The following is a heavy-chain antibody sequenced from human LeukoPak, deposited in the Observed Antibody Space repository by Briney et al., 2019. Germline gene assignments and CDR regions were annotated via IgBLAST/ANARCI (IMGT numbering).Heavy chain of an antibody. CDR1: GFTFSDYY. CDR2: ISNGGDYK. Sequence: GGSLRLSCAASGFTFSDYYMSWIRQAPGKGLEWVSSISNGGDYKRYAGSVRGRLTISRDNARNSMFLQMNSLRVEDTALYYCARGGSGWYEGDYWGQGTLVTVSS. CDR3: ARGGSGWYEGDY. V-gene: IGHV3-11*06. J-gene: IGHJ4*02. D-gene: IGHD6-19*01.